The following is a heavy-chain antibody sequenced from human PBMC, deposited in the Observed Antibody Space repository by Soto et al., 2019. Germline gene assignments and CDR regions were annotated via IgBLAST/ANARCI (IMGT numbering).Heavy chain of an antibody. CDR1: GSSISSSNW. J-gene: IGHJ4*02. CDR3: ARKPYGVPFDY. Sequence: QVQLQESGPGLVKPSGTLSLTCAVSGSSISSSNWWSWVRQPPGEGLEWIGEIHHDGSTNYNPSPKSXVTXSXAKSKNQFSLNLSSVTAADTAVYYCARKPYGVPFDYWGQGTLVTVSS. D-gene: IGHD4-17*01. CDR2: IHHDGST. V-gene: IGHV4-4*02.